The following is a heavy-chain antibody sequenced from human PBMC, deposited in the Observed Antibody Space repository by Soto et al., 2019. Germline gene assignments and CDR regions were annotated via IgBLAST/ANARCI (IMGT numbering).Heavy chain of an antibody. CDR1: GGGIRSYA. J-gene: IGHJ4*02. V-gene: IGHV1-69*06. Sequence: VEVSCKASGGGIRSYARSSVRQAPGPGLEWMGGIMPIFGTANYAQKFKRRVTITAAKSTSTAYMELSSLRSEDTAVYYCARQREGIWSGYYAPFAYRGQRSLVTVSS. CDR2: IMPIFGTA. CDR3: ARQREGIWSGYYAPFAY. D-gene: IGHD3-3*01.